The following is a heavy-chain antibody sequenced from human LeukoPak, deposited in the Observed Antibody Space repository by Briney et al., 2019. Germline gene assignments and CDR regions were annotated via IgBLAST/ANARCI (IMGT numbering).Heavy chain of an antibody. J-gene: IGHJ4*02. CDR3: TTDPAPYCSSTSCYSDFDY. Sequence: TGGSLRLSCAASGFTFSNAWMSWVRQAPGKGLEWVGRIKSKTDGGTTDYAAPVKGRFTISRDDSKNTLYLQMNSLKTEDTAVYYCTTDPAPYCSSTSCYSDFDYWGQGTLVTVSS. V-gene: IGHV3-15*01. CDR1: GFTFSNAW. CDR2: IKSKTDGGTT. D-gene: IGHD2-2*01.